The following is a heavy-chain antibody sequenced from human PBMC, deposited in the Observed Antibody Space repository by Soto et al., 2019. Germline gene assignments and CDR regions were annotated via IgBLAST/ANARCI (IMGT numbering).Heavy chain of an antibody. J-gene: IGHJ5*02. V-gene: IGHV3-53*01. Sequence: GGSLRLSCAASGFTVTSSHMTWVRQAPGKGLEWVSVVFIGGTTQYAASVKGRFTISIDKSENTMYLQMNSLRAEDTAVYYCARVGPYASGTYSFRHNRFDPWGRGTQVTVSS. D-gene: IGHD3-10*01. CDR3: ARVGPYASGTYSFRHNRFDP. CDR2: VFIGGTT. CDR1: GFTVTSSH.